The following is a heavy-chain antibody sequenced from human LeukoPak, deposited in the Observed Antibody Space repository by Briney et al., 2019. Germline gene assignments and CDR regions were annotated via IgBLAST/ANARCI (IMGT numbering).Heavy chain of an antibody. J-gene: IGHJ4*02. CDR3: ARDQYYGSGSPLCWY. CDR2: IKQDGSEK. V-gene: IGHV3-7*01. Sequence: GGALRLSCAASGFTFSSYWMSWVRQAPGKGLEWVANIKQDGSEKYYVDSVKGRFTISRDNAKNSLYLQMNSLRAEDTAVYYCARDQYYGSGSPLCWYWGQGTLVTVSS. CDR1: GFTFSSYW. D-gene: IGHD3-10*01.